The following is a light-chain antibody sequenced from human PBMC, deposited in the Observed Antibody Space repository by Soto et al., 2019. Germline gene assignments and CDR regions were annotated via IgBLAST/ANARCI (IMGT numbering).Light chain of an antibody. V-gene: IGKV3-11*01. CDR1: QSVSSN. Sequence: IVLTQSPATLSVSPGERATLSCRASQSVSSNLAWYQQKPGQAPRLLIYDASNRATGIPARFSGSGSGTDFTLTISSLEPEDFAVYYCQQRSNWPLTFGQGTRLEI. J-gene: IGKJ5*01. CDR3: QQRSNWPLT. CDR2: DAS.